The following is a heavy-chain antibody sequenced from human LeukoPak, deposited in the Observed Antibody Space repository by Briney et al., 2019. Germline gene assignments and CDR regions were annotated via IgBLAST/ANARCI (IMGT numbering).Heavy chain of an antibody. CDR3: ARVRKWIQLWSDALDI. Sequence: SETLSLTCAVYGGSFSGYYWSWIRQPPGKGLEWIGEINHSGSTNYNPSLKSRVTISVDTSKNQFSLKLSSVTAADTAVYYCARVRKWIQLWSDALDIWGQGTMVTVSS. V-gene: IGHV4-34*01. D-gene: IGHD5-18*01. CDR1: GGSFSGYY. CDR2: INHSGST. J-gene: IGHJ3*02.